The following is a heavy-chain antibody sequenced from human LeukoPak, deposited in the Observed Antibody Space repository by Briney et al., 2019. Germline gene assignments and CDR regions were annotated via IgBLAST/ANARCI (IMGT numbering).Heavy chain of an antibody. Sequence: GGSLRLSCAASGFTVSSNYMSWVRQAPGKGLEWVSAISGSGGSTYYADSVKGRFTISRDNSKNTLYLQMNSLRAEDTAVYYCAKDRDCSSTSCLFDYWGQGTLVTVSS. CDR3: AKDRDCSSTSCLFDY. D-gene: IGHD2-2*01. J-gene: IGHJ4*02. CDR2: ISGSGGST. V-gene: IGHV3-23*01. CDR1: GFTVSSNY.